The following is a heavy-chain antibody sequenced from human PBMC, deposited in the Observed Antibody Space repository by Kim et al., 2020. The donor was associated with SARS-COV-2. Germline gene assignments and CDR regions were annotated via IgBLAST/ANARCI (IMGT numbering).Heavy chain of an antibody. J-gene: IGHJ3*02. CDR1: GYTFTSYY. CDR2: INPSGGST. Sequence: ASVKVSCKASGYTFTSYYMHWVRQAPGQGLEWMGIINPSGGSTSYAQKFQGRVTMTRDTSTSTVYMELSSLRSEDTAVYYCARDVQAVEMATSDAFDIWGQGTMVTVSS. CDR3: ARDVQAVEMATSDAFDI. D-gene: IGHD5-12*01. V-gene: IGHV1-46*01.